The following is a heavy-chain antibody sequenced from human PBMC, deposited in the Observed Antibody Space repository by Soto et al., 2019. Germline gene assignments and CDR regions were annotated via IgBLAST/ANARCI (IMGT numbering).Heavy chain of an antibody. CDR2: ISGSGGST. D-gene: IGHD3-16*02. J-gene: IGHJ4*02. CDR3: VLYVWGSYRYENYDY. CDR1: GFTFSSYA. Sequence: TGGSLRLSCAASGFTFSSYAMSWVRQAPGKGLEWVSAISGSGGSTYYADSVKGRFTISRDNSKNTLYLQMNSLRAEDTAVYYWVLYVWGSYRYENYDYWGQGTLVTVSS. V-gene: IGHV3-23*01.